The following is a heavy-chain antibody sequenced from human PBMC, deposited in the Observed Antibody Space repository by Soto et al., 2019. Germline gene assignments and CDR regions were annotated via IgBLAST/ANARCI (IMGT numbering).Heavy chain of an antibody. D-gene: IGHD3-10*01. CDR1: GYTFTSYG. Sequence: ASVKVSCKASGYTFTSYGISWVRQAPGQGLEWMGWISAYNGNTNYAQKLQGRVTMTTDTSTSTAYMELRSLRSDDPAVYYCARVFNMVRGVPYYFDYWGQGTLVTVSS. CDR2: ISAYNGNT. V-gene: IGHV1-18*04. CDR3: ARVFNMVRGVPYYFDY. J-gene: IGHJ4*02.